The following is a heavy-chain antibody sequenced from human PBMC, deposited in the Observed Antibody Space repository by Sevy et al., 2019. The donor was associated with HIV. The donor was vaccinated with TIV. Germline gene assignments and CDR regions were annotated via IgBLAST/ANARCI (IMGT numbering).Heavy chain of an antibody. D-gene: IGHD3-16*01. CDR3: AKNRPPGGSYFSRNAMDV. CDR2: ISYDGNYR. V-gene: IGHV3-30*18. Sequence: GGSLRLSCAASGFSFRSYDMHWVRQAPGKGLEWVAIISYDGNYRHYADSVRGRFTMSGENSKNTMYLQMNGLSIEDMAVYYCAKNRPPGGSYFSRNAMDVWGRGTTVTVSS. CDR1: GFSFRSYD. J-gene: IGHJ6*02.